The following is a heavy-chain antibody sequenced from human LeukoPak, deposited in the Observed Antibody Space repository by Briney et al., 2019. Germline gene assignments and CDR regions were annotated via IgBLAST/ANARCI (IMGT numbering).Heavy chain of an antibody. Sequence: SETLSLTCTVSGGSISSYYWSWIRQPPGRGLEWIGYIYYSGSTNYNPSLKSRVTISVDTSKNQFSLKLSSETAADTAVYYCARGRDYGDFPLFDYWGQGTLVTVSS. CDR3: ARGRDYGDFPLFDY. D-gene: IGHD4-17*01. CDR2: IYYSGST. CDR1: GGSISSYY. V-gene: IGHV4-59*01. J-gene: IGHJ4*02.